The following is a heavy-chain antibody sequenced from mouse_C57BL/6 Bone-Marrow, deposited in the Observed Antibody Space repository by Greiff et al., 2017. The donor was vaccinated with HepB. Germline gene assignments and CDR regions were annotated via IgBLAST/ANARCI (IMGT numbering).Heavy chain of an antibody. J-gene: IGHJ3*01. CDR2: ISYSGST. D-gene: IGHD2-5*01. CDR3: ARSLPYSKAWFAY. V-gene: IGHV3-8*01. Sequence: EVKLVESGPGLAKPSQTLSLTCSVTGYSITSDYWNWIRKFPGNKLEYMGYISYSGSTYYNPSLKSRISITRDTSKNQYYLQLNSVTTEDTATYYCARSLPYSKAWFAYWGQGTLVTVSA. CDR1: GYSITSDY.